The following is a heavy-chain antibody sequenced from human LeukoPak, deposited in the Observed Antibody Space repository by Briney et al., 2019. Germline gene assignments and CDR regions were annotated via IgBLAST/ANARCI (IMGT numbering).Heavy chain of an antibody. V-gene: IGHV3-23*01. CDR2: ISGSGGST. Sequence: QPGGSLRLSCAASGFTFSSYAMSWVRQAPGKGLEWVSAISGSGGSTYYAASVRGRFTFSRANSKNTLYLQMNSLRAEDTAVYYCAKSLVVVAAADNWFDPWGQVTLVTVSS. J-gene: IGHJ5*02. D-gene: IGHD2-15*01. CDR3: AKSLVVVAAADNWFDP. CDR1: GFTFSSYA.